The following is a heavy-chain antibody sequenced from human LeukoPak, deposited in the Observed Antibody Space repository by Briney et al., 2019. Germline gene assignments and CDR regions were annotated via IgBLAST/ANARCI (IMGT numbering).Heavy chain of an antibody. Sequence: ASVKVSCKASGYSFTDHYLHWVRQAPGQGLEWMGWINPNSGDTNYAQKFQGRVTMTRDTSIKTAYMELTTMTSDDTAVYYCARNRHLVVGYYYMDVWGKGTTVTVSS. CDR1: GYSFTDHY. CDR3: ARNRHLVVGYYYMDV. V-gene: IGHV1-2*02. J-gene: IGHJ6*03. D-gene: IGHD2-2*01. CDR2: INPNSGDT.